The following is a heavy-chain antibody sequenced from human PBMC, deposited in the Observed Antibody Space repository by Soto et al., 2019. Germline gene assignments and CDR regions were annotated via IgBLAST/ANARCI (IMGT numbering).Heavy chain of an antibody. J-gene: IGHJ5*02. Sequence: SQTLSLTCAISGDSVSSKSAASNWIRQSPSRGLEWLGRTYYRSKWSTDYAISVKSRITINPDTSNNHFSLQLKSVTPEDTAVYYCTRALSGSYDHWGQGTLVTVSS. CDR2: TYYRSKWST. V-gene: IGHV6-1*01. CDR3: TRALSGSYDH. CDR1: GDSVSSKSAA. D-gene: IGHD1-26*01.